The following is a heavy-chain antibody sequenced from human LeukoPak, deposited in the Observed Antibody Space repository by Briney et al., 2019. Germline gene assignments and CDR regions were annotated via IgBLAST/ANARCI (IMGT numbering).Heavy chain of an antibody. CDR1: GFNFNVYR. CDR3: ARDIVASI. J-gene: IGHJ1*01. CDR2: ISRTSSTI. Sequence: GGSLRLSCAASGFNFNVYRANWVRQAPGKGLEWVSYISRTSSTIYYPDSVKGRFTISRDNTKNSVYLQMHSLRAEDTAVYYCARDIVASIWGQGTLVTVSS. D-gene: IGHD5-12*01. V-gene: IGHV3-48*04.